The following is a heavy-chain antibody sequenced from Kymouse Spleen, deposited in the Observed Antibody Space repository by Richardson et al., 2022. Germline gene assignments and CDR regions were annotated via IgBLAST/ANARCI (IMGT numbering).Heavy chain of an antibody. J-gene: IGHJ4*02. V-gene: IGHV3-33*01. Sequence: QVQLVESGGGVVQPGRSLRLSCAASGFTFSSYGMHWVRQAPGKGLEWVAVIWYDGSNKYYADSVKGRFTISRDNSKNTLYLQMNSLRAEDTAVYYCAREVIRYFDWLFPGYWGQGTLVTVSS. CDR3: AREVIRYFDWLFPGY. D-gene: IGHD3-9*01. CDR2: IWYDGSNK. CDR1: GFTFSSYG.